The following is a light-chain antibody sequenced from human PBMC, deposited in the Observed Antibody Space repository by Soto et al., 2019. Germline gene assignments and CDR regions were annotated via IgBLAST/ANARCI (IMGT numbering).Light chain of an antibody. CDR1: SSDVGGYNY. CDR3: SSYTSSTLEV. Sequence: QSVLTQPASVSGSPGQSITISCTGTSSDVGGYNYVSWYQQHPGKAPKLMIYDVSNRPSGVSNRFSGSKSGNTASLTISGLQAEDEADYYCSSYTSSTLEVFGGGTKLTVL. CDR2: DVS. V-gene: IGLV2-14*01. J-gene: IGLJ2*01.